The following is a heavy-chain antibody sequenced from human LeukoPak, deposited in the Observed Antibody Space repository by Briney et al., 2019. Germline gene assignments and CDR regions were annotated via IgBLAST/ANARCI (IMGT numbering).Heavy chain of an antibody. D-gene: IGHD3-10*01. V-gene: IGHV4-38-2*01. CDR3: ARVLYYGSGSGTFDV. Sequence: KPSETLSLTCAVSGYSISSGYYWGWIWQPPGKGLEWIGSIYHSGNTYYNPSLKSRVTISVDTSKNQFSLKLNSVTAANTAVYYCARVLYYGSGSGTFDVWGQGTMVTVSS. CDR1: GYSISSGYY. J-gene: IGHJ3*01. CDR2: IYHSGNT.